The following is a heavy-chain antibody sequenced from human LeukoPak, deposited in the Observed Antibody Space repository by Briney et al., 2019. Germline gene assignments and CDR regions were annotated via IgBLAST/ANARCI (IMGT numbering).Heavy chain of an antibody. D-gene: IGHD3-3*01. CDR3: AINLITIFGVVIQAFAY. CDR1: GYTFTSYD. CDR2: MNPNSGNT. Sequence: GASVKVSCKASGYTFTSYDIKWVRQATGQGLEWMGWMNPNSGNTGYAQKFQGRVTMTRNTSISPAYIELTGLRSEDTAVYYCAINLITIFGVVIQAFAYWGQGTLVTVSS. J-gene: IGHJ4*02. V-gene: IGHV1-8*01.